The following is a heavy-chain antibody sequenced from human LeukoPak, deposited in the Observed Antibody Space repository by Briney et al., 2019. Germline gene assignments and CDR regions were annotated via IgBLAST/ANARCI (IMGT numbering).Heavy chain of an antibody. V-gene: IGHV3-53*01. CDR2: IYSGGST. CDR1: GFTVSSTY. Sequence: PGGSLRPSCAASGFTVSSTYMSRVRQAPGKGLDWVSVIYSGGSTYYADSVKGRFTIFRDNSKNKLYLQMNSLSAEDTAVYYCARGASSGYDFWSGYYFDYWGQGTLVSVSS. D-gene: IGHD3-3*01. CDR3: ARGASSGYDFWSGYYFDY. J-gene: IGHJ4*02.